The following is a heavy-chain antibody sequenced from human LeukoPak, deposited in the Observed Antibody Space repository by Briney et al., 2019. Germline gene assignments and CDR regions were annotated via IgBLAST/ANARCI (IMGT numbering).Heavy chain of an antibody. J-gene: IGHJ4*02. CDR2: INHSGST. Sequence: PSETLSLTCAVYGGSFSGYYWSWIRQPPGKGLEWIGKINHSGSTNYNPSLKSRVTISVDTSKNQFSLKLSSVTAADTAVYYCARFGIPRWGQGTLVTVSS. CDR1: GGSFSGYY. V-gene: IGHV4-34*01. D-gene: IGHD2-2*02. CDR3: ARFGIPR.